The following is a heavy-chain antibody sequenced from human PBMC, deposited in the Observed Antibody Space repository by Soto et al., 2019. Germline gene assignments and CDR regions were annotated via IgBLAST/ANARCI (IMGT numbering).Heavy chain of an antibody. CDR1: GFSFDYFG. CDR3: ARSRSHWLASDS. V-gene: IGHV3-21*01. CDR2: ISSSASYI. D-gene: IGHD6-19*01. J-gene: IGHJ4*02. Sequence: EVQLVESGGGLVKSGGSLTLSCEASGFSFDYFGMTWVRQAPGKGLEWVSFISSSASYIYYADSVKGRITVSRDNAKKSLNLQMNSLRAEDTAVYYCARSRSHWLASDSWGQGTLVTVSA.